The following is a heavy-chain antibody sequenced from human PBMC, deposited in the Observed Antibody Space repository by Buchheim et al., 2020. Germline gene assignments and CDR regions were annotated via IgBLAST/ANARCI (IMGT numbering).Heavy chain of an antibody. CDR2: IKADGSSP. CDR1: GFTFNTFW. Sequence: EVHLVESGGGLVQPGGSLRLSCAASGFTFNTFWMHWVRQAPGKGLVWVSRIKADGSSPTYADSVKGRFTISRDNAKNKLYLQMNSLRDDDSAVYYCARGRFGDYIWGQGIL. CDR3: ARGRFGDYI. J-gene: IGHJ4*02. V-gene: IGHV3-74*01. D-gene: IGHD4-17*01.